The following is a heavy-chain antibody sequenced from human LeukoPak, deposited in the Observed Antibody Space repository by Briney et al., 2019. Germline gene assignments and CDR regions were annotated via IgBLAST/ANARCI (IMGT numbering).Heavy chain of an antibody. V-gene: IGHV3-49*04. CDR2: IRSKAYGGTT. J-gene: IGHJ6*03. D-gene: IGHD3-10*01. CDR1: GFTFSSYE. Sequence: PGGSLRLSCAASGFTFSSYEMNWVRQAPGEGLEWVGFIRSKAYGGTTEYAASVKGRFTISRDDSKSIAYLQVNSLKTEDTAVYYCTTDGGYGSGSYYSLFSDYYYMDVWGKGTTVTVSS. CDR3: TTDGGYGSGSYYSLFSDYYYMDV.